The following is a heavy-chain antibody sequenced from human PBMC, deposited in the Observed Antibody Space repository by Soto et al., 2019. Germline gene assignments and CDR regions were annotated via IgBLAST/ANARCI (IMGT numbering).Heavy chain of an antibody. CDR1: GGTFSSYA. D-gene: IGHD3-22*01. V-gene: IGHV1-69*13. CDR3: ARVPSSYDSSGYYSFGWYFDL. Sequence: GASVKVSCKTSGGTFSSYAISWVRQAPGQGLEWMGGIVPILGTANYAQKFQGRVTITAGESTSTAYMELSSLRSEDTAVYYCARVPSSYDSSGYYSFGWYFDLWGRGTLVTVSS. CDR2: IVPILGTA. J-gene: IGHJ2*01.